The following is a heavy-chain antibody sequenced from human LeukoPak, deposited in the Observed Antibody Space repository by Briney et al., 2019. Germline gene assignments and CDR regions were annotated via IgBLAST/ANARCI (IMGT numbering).Heavy chain of an antibody. J-gene: IGHJ4*02. Sequence: SEPLSLTCTVSGGSISSYYWSWLRQPAGKGLEWIGRIYSGGSTNYHPSLKSRVTMSVDSSNNQFSLKLSSVTAADTAVFYCARENTGSYREFDYWGQGTLVTVSS. CDR3: ARENTGSYREFDY. D-gene: IGHD1-26*01. CDR1: GGSISSYY. CDR2: IYSGGST. V-gene: IGHV4-4*07.